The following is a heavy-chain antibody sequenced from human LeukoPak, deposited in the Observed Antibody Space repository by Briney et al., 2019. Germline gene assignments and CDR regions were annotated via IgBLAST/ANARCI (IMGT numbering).Heavy chain of an antibody. CDR2: IDHSGST. D-gene: IGHD5-18*01. J-gene: IGHJ3*01. V-gene: IGHV4-34*01. Sequence: SETLSLTCAVYGGSFSGYYWSWIRQPPGKGLEWIGEIDHSGSTNYNPSLKSRVTISVDTSKNQFSLKLSSVTAADTAVYYCARGPRYSYGLFCVWGQGTTVTVSS. CDR3: ARGPRYSYGLFCV. CDR1: GGSFSGYY.